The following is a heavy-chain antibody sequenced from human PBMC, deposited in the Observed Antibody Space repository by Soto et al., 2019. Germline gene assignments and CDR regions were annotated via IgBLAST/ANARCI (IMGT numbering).Heavy chain of an antibody. J-gene: IGHJ6*02. CDR1: GYTFTSYA. CDR3: ASYLLLLDYYYGMDV. D-gene: IGHD2-15*01. CDR2: INAGNGNT. Sequence: VQLVQSGAEVKKPGASVKVSCKASGYTFTSYAMHWVRQAPGQRLEWMGWINAGNGNTKYSQKFQGRVTITRDTSASTAYMELSSLRSEDTAVYYCASYLLLLDYYYGMDVWGQGTTVTVSS. V-gene: IGHV1-3*01.